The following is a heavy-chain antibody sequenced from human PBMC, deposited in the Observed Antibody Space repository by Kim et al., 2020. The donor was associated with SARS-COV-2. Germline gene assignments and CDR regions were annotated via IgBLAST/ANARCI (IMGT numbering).Heavy chain of an antibody. D-gene: IGHD2-15*01. CDR3: AKAQYCSGGSCYSGYY. CDR2: ISYDGSDK. Sequence: GGSLRLSCVASGFSFSTYAMHWVRQAPGKGLEWMALISYDGSDKYYADFVKGRFTISRDNSMNTLYLEMNSLRPEDTAVYYCAKAQYCSGGSCYSGYY. J-gene: IGHJ6*01. CDR1: GFSFSTYA. V-gene: IGHV3-30*18.